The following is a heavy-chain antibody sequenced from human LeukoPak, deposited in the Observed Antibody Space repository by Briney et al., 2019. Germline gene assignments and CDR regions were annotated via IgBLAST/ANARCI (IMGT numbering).Heavy chain of an antibody. Sequence: GESLKISCQVSGYIFTHYWIGWVRQIPGNGLESMGSIYPADSDTTYSPSFEGEVTISVDQSISTVYLQWSSLKASDTAMYYCVRQSRDGSKTRGYYFDYWGQGTLVTVSS. CDR3: VRQSRDGSKTRGYYFDY. J-gene: IGHJ4*02. CDR2: IYPADSDT. V-gene: IGHV5-51*01. CDR1: GYIFTHYW. D-gene: IGHD3-10*01.